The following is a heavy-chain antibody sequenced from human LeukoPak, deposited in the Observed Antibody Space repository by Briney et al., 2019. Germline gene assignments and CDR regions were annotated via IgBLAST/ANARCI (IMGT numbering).Heavy chain of an antibody. CDR1: GFTFSSYA. Sequence: GGYLRLSCAASGFTFSSYAMNWVRQAPGKGLEWVSAISGSADRTYYADSVKGRFTISRDNSKNTLYLQMNRMRGEDTAVYYCAKDLSPGRDWGQRTLVTVSS. CDR3: AKDLSPGRD. D-gene: IGHD2/OR15-2a*01. J-gene: IGHJ4*02. V-gene: IGHV3-23*01. CDR2: ISGSADRT.